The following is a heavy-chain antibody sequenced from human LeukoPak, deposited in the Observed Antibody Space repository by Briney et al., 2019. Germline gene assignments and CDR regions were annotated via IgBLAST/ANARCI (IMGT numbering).Heavy chain of an antibody. J-gene: IGHJ4*02. D-gene: IGHD3-22*01. CDR2: INHSGST. V-gene: IGHV4-34*01. CDR3: ARVVSDSSGYYPFDY. Sequence: SETLSLTCGVYGGSFSGNYWSWIRQPPGKGLEWIGEINHSGSTNYNPSLKSRVTISVDTSKSQFSLKLSSVTAADTAVYYCARVVSDSSGYYPFDYWGQGSLVTVSS. CDR1: GGSFSGNY.